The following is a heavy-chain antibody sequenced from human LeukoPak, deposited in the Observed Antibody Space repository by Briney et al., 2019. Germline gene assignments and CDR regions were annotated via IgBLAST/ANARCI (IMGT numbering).Heavy chain of an antibody. CDR1: GFTFSSYW. V-gene: IGHV3-7*01. D-gene: IGHD3-10*01. CDR2: IKGDGSEK. Sequence: GGSLRLSCAASGFTFSSYWMSWVRQAPGRGLEWVANIKGDGSEKYYVDSVKGRLTISRDNAKNSLYLQMNSLRAEDTAVYYCATSRDVSLWFGELYWGQGTLVTVSS. J-gene: IGHJ4*02. CDR3: ATSRDVSLWFGELY.